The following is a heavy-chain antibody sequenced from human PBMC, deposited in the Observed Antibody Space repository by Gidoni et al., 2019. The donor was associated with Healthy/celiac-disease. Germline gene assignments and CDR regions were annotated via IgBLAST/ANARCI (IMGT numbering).Heavy chain of an antibody. CDR2: INHSGST. V-gene: IGHV4-34*01. D-gene: IGHD6-19*01. CDR1: GGSFSGYY. J-gene: IGHJ6*02. CDR3: ARGAIAVTPRRGMDV. Sequence: QVQLQQWGAGLLKPSETLSLTCAVYGGSFSGYYWSWIRQPPGKGLEWIGEINHSGSTNYNPSLKSRVTISVDTSKNQFSLKLSSVTAADTAVYYCARGAIAVTPRRGMDVWGQGTTVTVSS.